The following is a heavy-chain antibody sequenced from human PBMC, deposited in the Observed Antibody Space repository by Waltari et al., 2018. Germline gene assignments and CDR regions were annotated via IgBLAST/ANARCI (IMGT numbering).Heavy chain of an antibody. CDR3: GTCEGAGYHVDYFDY. Sequence: EVVFLESGGGLVQPGGSLRLSCAASGLTFGSHDMRWVRPTPGKGLEWVSGITGSGSRTYYADSVKGRFTISRDNSKNTLFLQMNSLRAEDTAVYYCGTCEGAGYHVDYFDYWGQGTLVTVSS. CDR2: ITGSGSRT. J-gene: IGHJ4*02. V-gene: IGHV3-23*01. D-gene: IGHD3-9*01. CDR1: GLTFGSHD.